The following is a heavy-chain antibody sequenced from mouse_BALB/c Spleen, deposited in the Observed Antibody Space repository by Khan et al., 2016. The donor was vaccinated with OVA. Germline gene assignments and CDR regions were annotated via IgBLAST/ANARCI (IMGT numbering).Heavy chain of an antibody. CDR3: SGANVNYWFAY. CDR1: GYTLTNYG. CDR2: INTYTGGA. V-gene: IGHV9-1*02. Sequence: QIQLVQSGPELKKPGETVKISCKASGYTLTNYGMNWVKQAPGKDLKWMGWINTYTGGATYADDFKGRFAFSLEPSASPAYLQLNTLTTQDKATSFCSGANVNYWFAYWGQGTLVTVSA. J-gene: IGHJ3*01. D-gene: IGHD2-1*01.